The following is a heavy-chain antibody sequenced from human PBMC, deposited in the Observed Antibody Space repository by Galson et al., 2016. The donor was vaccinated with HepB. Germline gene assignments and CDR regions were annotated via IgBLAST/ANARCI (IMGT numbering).Heavy chain of an antibody. V-gene: IGHV1-69*13. CDR2: IIPIFGAT. J-gene: IGHJ6*03. CDR3: ARQYPYCNSTRCLMHAIGHYYMDV. Sequence: SVKVSCKASGYAFLMSGFSWVRQAPGQGLEWMGGIIPIFGATEYTQNFRGRVTITADESTTTAYMELSSLRSEDTAVYYCARQYPYCNSTRCLMHAIGHYYMDVWGKGTTVTVSS. D-gene: IGHD2-2*01. CDR1: GYAFLMSG.